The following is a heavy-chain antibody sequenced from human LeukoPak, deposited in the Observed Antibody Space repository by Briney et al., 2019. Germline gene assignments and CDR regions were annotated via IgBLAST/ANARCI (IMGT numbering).Heavy chain of an antibody. CDR2: ISGSGGST. D-gene: IGHD1-1*01. V-gene: IGHV3-23*01. CDR3: ARDIGYLNAFDI. Sequence: GGSLRLSCAASGFTFSSYAMSWVRQAPGKGLEWVSGISGSGGSTYYADSVKGRFTISRDNSKNTLYLQMNSLRAEDTAVYYCARDIGYLNAFDIWGQGTMVTVSS. J-gene: IGHJ3*02. CDR1: GFTFSSYA.